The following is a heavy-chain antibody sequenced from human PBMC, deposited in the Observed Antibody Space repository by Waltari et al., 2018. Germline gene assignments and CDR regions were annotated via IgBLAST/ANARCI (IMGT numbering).Heavy chain of an antibody. Sequence: QVQLVESGGGVVQPGRSLRLSCAASGFTFSSYGMHWVRQAPGKGLEWVAVIWYDGSNKYYADSVKGRFTISRDNSKNTLYLQMNSLRAEDTAVYYCAHLRYFDWWGYDAFDIWGQGTMVTVSS. V-gene: IGHV3-33*01. J-gene: IGHJ3*02. CDR1: GFTFSSYG. CDR3: AHLRYFDWWGYDAFDI. D-gene: IGHD3-9*01. CDR2: IWYDGSNK.